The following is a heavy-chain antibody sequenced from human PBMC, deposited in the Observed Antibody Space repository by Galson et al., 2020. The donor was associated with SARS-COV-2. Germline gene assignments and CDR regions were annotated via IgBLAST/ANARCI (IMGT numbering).Heavy chain of an antibody. CDR1: GYTFTSYY. V-gene: IGHV1-46*01. CDR2: INPSGGST. CDR3: ARDAYKGEVTIFGVVIVPRYYMYV. D-gene: IGHD3-3*01. Sequence: ASVKVSCKASGYTFTSYYMHWVRQAPGQGLEWMGIINPSGGSTSYAQKFQCRVTMTRDTSTSTVYMELSSLRSEDTAVYYCARDAYKGEVTIFGVVIVPRYYMYVWGKGTTVTVSS. J-gene: IGHJ6*03.